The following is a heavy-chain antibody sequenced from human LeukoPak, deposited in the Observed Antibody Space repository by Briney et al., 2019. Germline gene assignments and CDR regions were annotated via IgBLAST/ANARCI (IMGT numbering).Heavy chain of an antibody. CDR3: AKVWMLGYCSSTSCYGFDY. J-gene: IGHJ4*02. CDR2: ISGSGGST. V-gene: IGHV3-23*01. Sequence: GGSLRLSCAASGFTFSSYAMSWVRQAPGKGLEWVSAISGSGGSTYYADSVKGRFTISRDNSKNTLYLQMNSLRTEDTAVYYCAKVWMLGYCSSTSCYGFDYWGQGTLVTVSS. CDR1: GFTFSSYA. D-gene: IGHD2-2*01.